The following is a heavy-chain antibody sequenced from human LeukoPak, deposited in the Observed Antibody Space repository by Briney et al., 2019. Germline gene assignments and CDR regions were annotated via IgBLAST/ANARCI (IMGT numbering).Heavy chain of an antibody. CDR3: ARSGQYYDILTGYYSPFDY. J-gene: IGHJ4*02. Sequence: GGSLTLSCAASGFIFSNYAMSWVRQAPGKGLEWVSGISASGGSTYYADSVKGRFTISRDNSKNTLYLQMNSLRAEDTAVYYCARSGQYYDILTGYYSPFDYWGQGTLVTVSS. CDR1: GFIFSNYA. CDR2: ISASGGST. D-gene: IGHD3-9*01. V-gene: IGHV3-23*01.